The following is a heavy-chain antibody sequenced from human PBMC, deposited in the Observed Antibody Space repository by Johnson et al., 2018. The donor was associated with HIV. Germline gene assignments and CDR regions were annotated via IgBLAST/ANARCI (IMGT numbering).Heavy chain of an antibody. CDR3: AKEYLRYSGTYAVAFDI. CDR2: IYSGDST. V-gene: IGHV3-66*01. CDR1: GFTVINTY. D-gene: IGHD1-26*01. Sequence: VQLVESGGGVVQPGGSLRLSCAASGFTVINTYMSWVRQPPGKGLEWVSVIYSGDSTFYAHSVKGRFTISRDNSKNTLYLQMNSLRAEDTAVYYCAKEYLRYSGTYAVAFDIWGQGTMVTVSS. J-gene: IGHJ3*02.